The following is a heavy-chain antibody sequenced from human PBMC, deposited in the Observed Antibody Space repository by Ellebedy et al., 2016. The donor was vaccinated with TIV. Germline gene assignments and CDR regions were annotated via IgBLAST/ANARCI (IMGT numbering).Heavy chain of an antibody. V-gene: IGHV4-59*01. CDR3: ARGWVVAAYARFDY. CDR1: GGSISSYY. Sequence: SETLSLTXTVSGGSISSYYWSWIRQHPGKGLEWIGYIYYSGSTYYNPSLKSRVTISVDTSKNQFSLKLSSVTAADTAVYYCARGWVVAAYARFDYWGQGTLVTVSS. D-gene: IGHD2-15*01. J-gene: IGHJ4*02. CDR2: IYYSGST.